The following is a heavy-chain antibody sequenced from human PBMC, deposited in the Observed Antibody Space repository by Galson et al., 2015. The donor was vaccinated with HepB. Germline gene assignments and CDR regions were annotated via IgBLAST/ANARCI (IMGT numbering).Heavy chain of an antibody. J-gene: IGHJ4*02. CDR1: GYTFTSYD. CDR2: MNPKSTNT. Sequence: SVKVSCKASGYTFTSYDVTWVRQAPGQGLEWMGWMNPKSTNTGYARKFQGRVTMTRDTSMDTAYMELSSLTSEDTAVYYCARAVRNQLLSEYWGQGTLVTVSS. V-gene: IGHV1-8*01. CDR3: ARAVRNQLLSEY. D-gene: IGHD1-26*01.